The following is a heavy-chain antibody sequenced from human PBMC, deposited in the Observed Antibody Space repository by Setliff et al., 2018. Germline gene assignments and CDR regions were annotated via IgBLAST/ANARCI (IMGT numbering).Heavy chain of an antibody. CDR1: GGIFNSFS. J-gene: IGHJ4*02. V-gene: IGHV1-69*13. Sequence: SVKVSCKASGGIFNSFSITWVRQAPGQGLEWMGRIIPLFETTNYVEKFQGRVTITADESTSTAYMELSSLRSEDTAVYYCASSRDYNFWSGYYSPLDYWGQGTLVTVSS. CDR2: IIPLFETT. D-gene: IGHD3-3*01. CDR3: ASSRDYNFWSGYYSPLDY.